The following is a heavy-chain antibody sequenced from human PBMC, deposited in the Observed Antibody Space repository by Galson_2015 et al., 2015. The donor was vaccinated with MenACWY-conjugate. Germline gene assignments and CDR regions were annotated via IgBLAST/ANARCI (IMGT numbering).Heavy chain of an antibody. CDR3: ARRTDWGTDQRPDLDF. J-gene: IGHJ4*02. Sequence: SLRLSCAASGFTFINYAVAWVRQPPGKGLEWVSAISSRGSNTYYADSARGRFAISRDNSKNTVYLHLSSLRAEDTAIYFCARRTDWGTDQRPDLDFWGQGTLVTVSS. V-gene: IGHV3-23*01. CDR2: ISSRGSNT. D-gene: IGHD7-27*01. CDR1: GFTFINYA.